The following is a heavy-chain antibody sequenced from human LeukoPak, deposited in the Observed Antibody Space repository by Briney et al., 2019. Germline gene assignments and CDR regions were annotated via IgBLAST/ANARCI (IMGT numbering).Heavy chain of an antibody. D-gene: IGHD2-2*01. J-gene: IGHJ4*02. CDR1: GYTFSTYD. V-gene: IGHV1-8*03. CDR2: MNPNSGNT. Sequence: ASVKVSCKTSGYTFSTYDINWVRQAAGQGLEWMGWMNPNSGNTGFAQKFQGRATITRDTSITAAYLELSSLRSEDTAVYYCARAIRYQLLSDCWGQGTLVTVSS. CDR3: ARAIRYQLLSDC.